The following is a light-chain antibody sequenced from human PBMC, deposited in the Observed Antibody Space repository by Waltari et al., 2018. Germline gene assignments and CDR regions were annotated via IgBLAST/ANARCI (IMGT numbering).Light chain of an antibody. CDR2: DDV. V-gene: IGLV3-21*02. J-gene: IGLJ2*01. CDR3: QVWDSDVDWPV. CDR1: DIGGES. Sequence: SYVLTQPPSVSVAPGQTATITCGGSDIGGESVHWYQRKPGPAPVLVVKDDVGRPSGIPARFSGSKYGNTATLACRRVEGGDEAAYYCQVWDSDVDWPVFGGGTKVIVL.